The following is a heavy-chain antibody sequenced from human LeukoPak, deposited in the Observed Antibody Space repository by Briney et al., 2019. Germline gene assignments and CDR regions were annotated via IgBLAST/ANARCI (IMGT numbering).Heavy chain of an antibody. D-gene: IGHD3-10*01. CDR1: GSSMSSDYY. CDR3: AKRWFGDR. Sequence: SETLSLTCTVSGSSMSSDYYWGWIRQPPGKGLEWIGSISDSGSAYYNPSLKSRVVISVDPSKKQFSLKVTSVTAADTAVYYCAKRWFGDRWGQGTLVTVSS. J-gene: IGHJ5*02. V-gene: IGHV4-38-2*02. CDR2: ISDSGSA.